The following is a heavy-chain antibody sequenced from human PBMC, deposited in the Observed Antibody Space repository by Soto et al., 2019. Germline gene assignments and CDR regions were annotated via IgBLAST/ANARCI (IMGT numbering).Heavy chain of an antibody. Sequence: QVQLVESGGGVVQPGRSLRLSCAASGFTFSYYALHWVRQAPGKGPEWVAYMSNDGGEKLYADSVKGRFTISRDNSKNTPYLEMNSLRAEDTAVYYCARAGGGYLDFWGQGTLVTVSS. V-gene: IGHV3-30*04. CDR2: MSNDGGEK. CDR1: GFTFSYYA. J-gene: IGHJ4*02. D-gene: IGHD2-15*01. CDR3: ARAGGGYLDF.